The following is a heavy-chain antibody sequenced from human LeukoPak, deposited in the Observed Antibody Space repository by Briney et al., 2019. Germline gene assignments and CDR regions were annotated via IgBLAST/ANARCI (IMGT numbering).Heavy chain of an antibody. Sequence: GRSLRLSCAASGFTFSSYAMHWVRQAPGKGLEWVAVISYDGSNKYYADSVKGRFTISRDNSKNTLYLQMNSLRAEDTAVYYCAEGRIDGWGQGTTVTLPS. D-gene: IGHD2-15*01. CDR1: GFTFSSYA. CDR2: ISYDGSNK. J-gene: IGHJ6*01. CDR3: AEGRIDG. V-gene: IGHV3-30-3*01.